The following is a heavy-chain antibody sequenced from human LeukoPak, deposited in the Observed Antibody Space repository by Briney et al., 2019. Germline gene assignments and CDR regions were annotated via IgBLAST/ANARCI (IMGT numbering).Heavy chain of an antibody. Sequence: GGSLRLSCAASGFTFSSYSMNWVRQAPGKGLEWVSSMSSGSVHIYYADSVKGRFTISRDNAKNSLFLRMNSLRAEDTAVYYCARKYSSNFGGAFDIWGQGTMVTVSS. CDR1: GFTFSSYS. V-gene: IGHV3-21*01. CDR2: MSSGSVHI. CDR3: ARKYSSNFGGAFDI. J-gene: IGHJ3*02. D-gene: IGHD6-13*01.